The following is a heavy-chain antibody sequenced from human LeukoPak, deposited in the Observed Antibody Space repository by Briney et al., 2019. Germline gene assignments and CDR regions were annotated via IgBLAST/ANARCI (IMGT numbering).Heavy chain of an antibody. CDR2: IKEDGSEK. CDR1: GFTFSNSW. J-gene: IGHJ4*02. CDR3: AKSVY. Sequence: PGGSLRLSCAASGFTFSNSWMSWVRQAPGQGLEWVASIKEDGSEKHYVDSVKGRFTISRDNAKNSLYLQMNSLRAEDTAVYYCAKSVYWGQGTLVIVSS. V-gene: IGHV3-7*01.